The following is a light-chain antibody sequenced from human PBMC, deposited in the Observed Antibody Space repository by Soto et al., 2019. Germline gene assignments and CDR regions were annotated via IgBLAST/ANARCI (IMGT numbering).Light chain of an antibody. CDR1: QSVSSSY. J-gene: IGKJ3*01. CDR2: VAS. CDR3: QQYGNSSFT. V-gene: IGKV3-20*01. Sequence: EIVLTQSPGTLSLSPGERATLSCRASQSVSSSYLAWSQQKPGQAPRLLIYVASSSATGSQARFSGSGSGTDFTPTISRLEPKYLAVDYCQQYGNSSFTFGPGTNVDI.